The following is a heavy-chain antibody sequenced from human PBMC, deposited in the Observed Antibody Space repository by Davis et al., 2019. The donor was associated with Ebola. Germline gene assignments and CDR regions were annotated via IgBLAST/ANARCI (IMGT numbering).Heavy chain of an antibody. D-gene: IGHD2-15*01. J-gene: IGHJ4*02. CDR1: GFTFSSYA. CDR2: ISGSGAST. CDR3: ARDTPGTFDY. V-gene: IGHV3-23*01. Sequence: GESLKISCVASGFTFSSYAMSWVRQAHGKGLEWVPGISGSGASTYSADSVKGRFTISRDNSKNTLHLQMSSLRAEDTAVYYCARDTPGTFDYWGQGTLVTVSS.